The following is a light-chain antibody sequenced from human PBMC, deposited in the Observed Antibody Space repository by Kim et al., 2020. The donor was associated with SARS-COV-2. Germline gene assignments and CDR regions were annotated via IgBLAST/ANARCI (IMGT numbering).Light chain of an antibody. Sequence: AIRITQSPSSLSASTGDRVTITCRASQGVSSYLAWYQQKPGKAPKLLIYAASTLQSEVPSRFSGSGSGTDFTLTISCLQSEDFATYYCQQYYTYPLTFGGGTKVDIK. CDR1: QGVSSY. CDR2: AAS. V-gene: IGKV1-8*01. CDR3: QQYYTYPLT. J-gene: IGKJ4*01.